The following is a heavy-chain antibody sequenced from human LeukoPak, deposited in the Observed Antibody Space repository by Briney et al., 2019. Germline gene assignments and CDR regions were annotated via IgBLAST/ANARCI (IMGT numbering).Heavy chain of an antibody. CDR2: ISRNGIYI. V-gene: IGHV3-21*06. J-gene: IGHJ4*02. CDR1: GFTFSSFS. D-gene: IGHD3-16*01. CDR3: TRRGDY. Sequence: GGSLRLSCAASGFTFSSFSMNWVRQAPGKGPEWLSSISRNGIYIYYADSVRGRFTISRDNAKNSLFLQMDSLRVEDTAVYYCTRRGDYWGQGALVTVS.